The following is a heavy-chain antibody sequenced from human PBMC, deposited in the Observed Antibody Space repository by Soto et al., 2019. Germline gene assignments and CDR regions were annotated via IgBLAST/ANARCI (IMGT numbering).Heavy chain of an antibody. CDR3: ATESFGSRAIAVAHRGWFDP. CDR2: FDPEDGET. D-gene: IGHD6-19*01. Sequence: GASVKVSCKVSGYTLTELSMHWVRQAPGKGLEWMGGFDPEDGETIYAQKFQGRVTMTEDTSTDTAYMELSSLRSEDTAVYYCATESFGSRAIAVAHRGWFDPWGQGTLVTVSS. V-gene: IGHV1-24*01. CDR1: GYTLTELS. J-gene: IGHJ5*02.